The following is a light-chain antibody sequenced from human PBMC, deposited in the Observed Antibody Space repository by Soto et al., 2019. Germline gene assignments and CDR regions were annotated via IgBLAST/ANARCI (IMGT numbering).Light chain of an antibody. CDR1: SSNVGRNT. CDR2: RNS. CDR3: AAWDDNVRGLV. V-gene: IGLV1-44*01. Sequence: QSGLTQPPSASGTPGQTIIISCSGSSSNVGRNTVNWYQHLPGTAPKVLIYRNSHRPSGVPDRFSGSQSGSSASLAISGLQSEDEADYYCAAWDDNVRGLVFGGGTNLTVL. J-gene: IGLJ3*02.